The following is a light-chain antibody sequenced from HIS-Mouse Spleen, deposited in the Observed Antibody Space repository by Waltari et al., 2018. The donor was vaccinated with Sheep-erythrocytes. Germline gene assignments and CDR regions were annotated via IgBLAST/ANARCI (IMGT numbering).Light chain of an antibody. Sequence: QSALTQPPSASGSPGQSVTISCTGTSSDVGGYNYVSWYQQHPGKAPKLMIYEVSKRPSGGPDRFSGSKSGNPASLTVSGLQAEDEADYYCSSYAGSNNWVFGGGTKLTVL. CDR2: EVS. J-gene: IGLJ3*02. CDR3: SSYAGSNNWV. CDR1: SSDVGGYNY. V-gene: IGLV2-8*01.